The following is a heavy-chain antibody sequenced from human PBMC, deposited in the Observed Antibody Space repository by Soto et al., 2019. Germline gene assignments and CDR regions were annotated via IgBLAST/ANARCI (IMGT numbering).Heavy chain of an antibody. D-gene: IGHD1-1*01. J-gene: IGHJ5*02. CDR3: ARHRRSPQLGFDP. CDR2: IYYSGST. Sequence: SETLSLTCTVSGGSISSSSYYWGWIRQPPGKGLEWIGSIYYSGSTYYNPSLKSRVTISVDTSKNQFSLKLSSVTAADTAVYYCARHRRSPQLGFDPWGQGTLVTVSS. V-gene: IGHV4-39*01. CDR1: GGSISSSSYY.